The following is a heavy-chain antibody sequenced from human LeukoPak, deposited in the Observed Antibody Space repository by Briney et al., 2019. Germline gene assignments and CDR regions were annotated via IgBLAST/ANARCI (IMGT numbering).Heavy chain of an antibody. V-gene: IGHV1-18*01. J-gene: IGHJ4*02. CDR3: ARPSARITMIVVALGY. CDR2: ISAYNGNT. D-gene: IGHD3-22*01. Sequence: ASVKVSCKASGYTFTSYGISWVRQAPGQGLEWMGWISAYNGNTNYAQKLQGRVTMTTDTSTSTAYMELRSLRSDDTAVYYCARPSARITMIVVALGYWGQGTLVTVSS. CDR1: GYTFTSYG.